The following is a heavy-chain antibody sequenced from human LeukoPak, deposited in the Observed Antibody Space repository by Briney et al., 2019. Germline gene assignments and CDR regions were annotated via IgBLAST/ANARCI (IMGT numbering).Heavy chain of an antibody. CDR3: ARERLERHLSFDY. J-gene: IGHJ4*02. V-gene: IGHV3-23*01. Sequence: GGSLRLSCAASGFIFSSYAIRWFRQAPGKGLEWVSSITGTSAGAYYTYSVKGRFTISRDNSKNTLYLQMNSLRAEDTAVYFCARERLERHLSFDYWGQGTLVTVSS. D-gene: IGHD1-1*01. CDR1: GFIFSSYA. CDR2: ITGTSAGA.